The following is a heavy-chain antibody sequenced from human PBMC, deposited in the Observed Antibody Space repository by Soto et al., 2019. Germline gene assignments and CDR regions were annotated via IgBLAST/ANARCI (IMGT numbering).Heavy chain of an antibody. V-gene: IGHV2-26*01. Sequence: SGPTLVNPTETLTLTCIVSDFSLTSTTMGVSWIRQPPGKALEWLAHIFSNDEKSYSTSLKSRLTISKDTSKSQVVLTMTRMDPVDTATYYCARIISTWYVALDYWGQGTLVTVSS. CDR1: DFSLTSTTMG. CDR2: IFSNDEK. D-gene: IGHD6-13*01. CDR3: ARIISTWYVALDY. J-gene: IGHJ4*02.